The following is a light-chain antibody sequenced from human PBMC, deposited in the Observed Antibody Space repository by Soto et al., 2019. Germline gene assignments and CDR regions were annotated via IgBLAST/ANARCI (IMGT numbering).Light chain of an antibody. Sequence: EIVLTQSPGTLSLSPGERATISCRASQRVSSRYFAWFQQRPGQVPRLLIFGSSSRAPGIPGRFSGSGSGTDFTLTISRLEPEDFGVYYCQQYYHSPRTFGQGSKVEIK. V-gene: IGKV3-20*01. J-gene: IGKJ1*01. CDR3: QQYYHSPRT. CDR2: GSS. CDR1: QRVSSRY.